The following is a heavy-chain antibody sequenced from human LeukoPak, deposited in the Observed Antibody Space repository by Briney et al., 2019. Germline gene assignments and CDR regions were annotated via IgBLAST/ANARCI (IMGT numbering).Heavy chain of an antibody. CDR1: GFTFSSYW. CDR3: ARAGLLFYFDY. V-gene: IGHV3-74*01. Sequence: PGGSLRLSCAASGFTFSSYWMHWVRQAPGKGLVWVSRINTDGSSTYYADSVKGRFTISRDNARDSLFLQMNSLRVEDTAIYYCARAGLLFYFDYWGQGALVTVSS. D-gene: IGHD2/OR15-2a*01. CDR2: INTDGSST. J-gene: IGHJ4*02.